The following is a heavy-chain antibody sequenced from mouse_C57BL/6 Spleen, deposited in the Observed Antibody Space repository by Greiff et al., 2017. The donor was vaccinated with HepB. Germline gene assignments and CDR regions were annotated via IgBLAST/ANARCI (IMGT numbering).Heavy chain of an antibody. CDR3: ARGGGYDVLFDY. D-gene: IGHD2-2*01. J-gene: IGHJ2*01. CDR1: GYTFTDYY. Sequence: QVQLKESGAELVRPGASVKLSCKASGYTFTDYYINWVKQRPGQGLEWIARIYPGSGNTYYNEKFKGKATLTAEKSSSTAYMQLSSLTSEDSAVYFCARGGGYDVLFDYWGQGTTLTVSS. V-gene: IGHV1-76*01. CDR2: IYPGSGNT.